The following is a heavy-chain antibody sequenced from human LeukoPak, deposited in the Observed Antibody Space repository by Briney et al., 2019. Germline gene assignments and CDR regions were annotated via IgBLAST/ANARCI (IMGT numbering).Heavy chain of an antibody. CDR3: AKDHLTTVFYNWFDS. D-gene: IGHD4-17*01. V-gene: IGHV3-23*01. CDR2: ISNSGGIS. CDR1: GFTFRSYA. Sequence: GGSLRLSCAASGFTFRSYAMSCVRQAPGKGLEWVSTISNSGGISYDADSVKGRFTISRDNYKNTLYLQMNSLRADDTAAYYCAKDHLTTVFYNWFDSWGQGTLVTVSS. J-gene: IGHJ5*01.